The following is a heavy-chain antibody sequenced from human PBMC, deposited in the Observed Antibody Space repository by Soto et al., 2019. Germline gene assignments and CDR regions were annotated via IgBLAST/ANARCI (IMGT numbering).Heavy chain of an antibody. CDR2: IYNDGTYS. D-gene: IGHD3-10*01. V-gene: IGHV3-74*01. Sequence: GGSLRLSCAASGFIFKIYWMHWVRQSPGKGLVWISRIYNDGTYSDYADSVRGRFTISRDNVNDTLYLQMNNLRAEDSGLYYCTRGPRPISTGTGAYWGQGTQVTVSS. CDR1: GFIFKIYW. CDR3: TRGPRPISTGTGAY. J-gene: IGHJ4*02.